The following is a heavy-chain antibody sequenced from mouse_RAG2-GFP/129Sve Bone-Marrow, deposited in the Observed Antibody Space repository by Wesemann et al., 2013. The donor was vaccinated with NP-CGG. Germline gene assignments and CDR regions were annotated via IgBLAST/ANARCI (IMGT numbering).Heavy chain of an antibody. V-gene: IGHV14-3*02. D-gene: IGHD4-1*01. CDR1: GFNIKDTY. J-gene: IGHJ2*01. Sequence: EVQLQQSGAELVKPGASVKLSCTASGFNIKDTYMHWVKQRPEQGLEWIGRIDPANGNTKYDPKFQGKATITADTSSNTAYLQLSSLTSEDTAVYYCSLTGTEDYWGQGTTLTVSS. CDR3: SLTGTEDY. CDR2: IDPANGNT.